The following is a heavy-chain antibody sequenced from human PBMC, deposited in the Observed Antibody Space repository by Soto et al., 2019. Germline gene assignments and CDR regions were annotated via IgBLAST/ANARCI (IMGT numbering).Heavy chain of an antibody. Sequence: SVKVSCKASGGTFSSYTISWVRQAPGQGLEWMGRIIPILGIANYAQKFQGRVTITADKSTSTAYMELSSLRSEDTAVYYCARTTDCSSTSCYNGPWGQGTLVTVSS. J-gene: IGHJ5*02. V-gene: IGHV1-69*02. CDR1: GGTFSSYT. CDR2: IIPILGIA. D-gene: IGHD2-2*02. CDR3: ARTTDCSSTSCYNGP.